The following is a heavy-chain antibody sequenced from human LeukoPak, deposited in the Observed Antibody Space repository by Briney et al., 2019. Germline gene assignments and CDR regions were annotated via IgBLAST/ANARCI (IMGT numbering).Heavy chain of an antibody. CDR2: ISSSSSYI. CDR3: ARATGSYRPFDY. Sequence: GGSLRLSCAASGFTFSSYSMNWFRQAPGKGLEWVSSISSSSSYIYYADSVKGRFTISRDNAKNSLYLQMNSLRAEDTAVYYCARATGSYRPFDYWGQGTLVTVSS. D-gene: IGHD1-26*01. J-gene: IGHJ4*02. V-gene: IGHV3-21*01. CDR1: GFTFSSYS.